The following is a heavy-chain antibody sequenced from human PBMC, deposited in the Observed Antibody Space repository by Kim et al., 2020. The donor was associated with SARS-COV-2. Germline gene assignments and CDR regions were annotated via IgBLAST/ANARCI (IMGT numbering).Heavy chain of an antibody. Sequence: SETLSLTCTVSGGSISSYYWSWIRQPPGKGLEWIGYIYYSGSTNYNPSLKSRVTISVDTSKNQFSLKLSSVTAADPAVYYCAKDLMVRGGGTLYYYYGMDVWGQGTTVTVSS. CDR3: AKDLMVRGGGTLYYYYGMDV. CDR1: GGSISSYY. CDR2: IYYSGST. V-gene: IGHV4-59*01. J-gene: IGHJ6*02. D-gene: IGHD3-10*01.